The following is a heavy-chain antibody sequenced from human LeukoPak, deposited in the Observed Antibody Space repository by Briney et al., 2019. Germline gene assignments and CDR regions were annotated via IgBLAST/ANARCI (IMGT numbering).Heavy chain of an antibody. V-gene: IGHV3-30*19. J-gene: IGHJ4*02. CDR2: ISYDGSDK. CDR1: GFTFNSYG. D-gene: IGHD6-13*01. CDR3: ARRWSFDY. Sequence: PGGSLRLSCAASGFTFNSYGLHWVRQAPSKGLEWVAVISYDGSDKYYADSVKGRFTISRDNSNNTLYLQMNSLRVEDTAVYYCARRWSFDYWGQGTLVTVSS.